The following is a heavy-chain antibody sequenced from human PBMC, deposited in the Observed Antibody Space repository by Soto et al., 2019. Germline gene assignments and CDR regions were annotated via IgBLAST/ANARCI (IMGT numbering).Heavy chain of an antibody. Sequence: EVQLLESGGGLVQPGGSLRLSCAASGFTFSRYAMSWVRQAPGKGLEWVSAISGSGGDTYYAESVKGRFTISRDKSKNPPYLQMNSLRAEDTAVYYCARSTVNHPLDYMDVWGKGTTVTVSS. CDR1: GFTFSRYA. V-gene: IGHV3-23*01. CDR3: ARSTVNHPLDYMDV. J-gene: IGHJ6*03. D-gene: IGHD4-17*01. CDR2: ISGSGGDT.